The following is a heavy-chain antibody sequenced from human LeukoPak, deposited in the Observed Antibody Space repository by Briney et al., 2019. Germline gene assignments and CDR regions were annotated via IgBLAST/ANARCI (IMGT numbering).Heavy chain of an antibody. J-gene: IGHJ6*02. V-gene: IGHV3-66*01. CDR2: IYSGGST. CDR1: GFTVSSNY. Sequence: PGGSLRLSCAASGFTVSSNYMSWVRQAPGKGLEWVSVIYSGGSTYYADSVKGRFTISRDNSKNTLYLQMNSLRAEDTAVYYCAREPPGTIFGVAQRFGTDVWGQGTTVTVSS. D-gene: IGHD3-3*01. CDR3: AREPPGTIFGVAQRFGTDV.